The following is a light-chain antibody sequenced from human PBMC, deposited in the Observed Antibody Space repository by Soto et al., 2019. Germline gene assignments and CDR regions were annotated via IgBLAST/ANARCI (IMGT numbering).Light chain of an antibody. J-gene: IGKJ1*01. CDR1: QSITGN. Sequence: EIVMTQSPATLSVSPGERATLSCRASQSITGNLTWYQQKPGQAPRLLIYDASTRATGIPARFSGSGSGTEFTLTISSLQSEDVATYYCLQSNSYPWTFGQGTKVQI. CDR2: DAS. V-gene: IGKV3-15*01. CDR3: LQSNSYPWT.